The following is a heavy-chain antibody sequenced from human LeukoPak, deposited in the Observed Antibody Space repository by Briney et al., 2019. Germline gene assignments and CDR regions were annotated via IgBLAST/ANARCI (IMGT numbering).Heavy chain of an antibody. J-gene: IGHJ6*03. Sequence: GGSLRLSCAASGFTFSSYAMSWVRQAPGKGLEWVSGINWNGGSTGYADSVKGRFTISRDNAKNSLYLQMNSLRADDTAVYYCARGPYASGSYGRRGWVHYMDVWGKGTTVTISS. CDR3: ARGPYASGSYGRRGWVHYMDV. V-gene: IGHV3-20*04. CDR2: INWNGGST. CDR1: GFTFSSYA. D-gene: IGHD3-10*01.